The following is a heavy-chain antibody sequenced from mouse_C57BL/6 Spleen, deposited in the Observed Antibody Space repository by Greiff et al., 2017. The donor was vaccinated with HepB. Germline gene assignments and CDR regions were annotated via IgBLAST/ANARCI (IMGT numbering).Heavy chain of an antibody. D-gene: IGHD1-1*01. V-gene: IGHV3-6*01. CDR3: ARDPTVVARFYAMDY. CDR2: ISYDGSN. Sequence: EVHLVESGPGLVKPSQSLSLTCSVTGYSITSGYYWNWIRQFPGNKLEWMGYISYDGSNNYNPSLKNRISITRDTSKNQFFLKLNSVTTEDTATYYCARDPTVVARFYAMDYWGQGTSVTVSS. CDR1: GYSITSGYY. J-gene: IGHJ4*01.